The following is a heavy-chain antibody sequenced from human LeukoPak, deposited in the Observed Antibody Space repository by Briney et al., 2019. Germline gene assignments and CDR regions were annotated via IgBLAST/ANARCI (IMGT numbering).Heavy chain of an antibody. D-gene: IGHD2-2*01. CDR2: IYHSGST. CDR1: GYSISSGYY. V-gene: IGHV4-38-2*01. J-gene: IGHJ4*02. CDR3: ARLAGGYCSSTSCHDFDY. Sequence: KPSETLSLTCAVSGYSISSGYYWGWIRQPPGMGLEWIGNIYHSGSTFYNPSLNSRVTISVDTSKNHFSLKLTSVTAADTAVYYCARLAGGYCSSTSCHDFDYWGQGTLVTVSS.